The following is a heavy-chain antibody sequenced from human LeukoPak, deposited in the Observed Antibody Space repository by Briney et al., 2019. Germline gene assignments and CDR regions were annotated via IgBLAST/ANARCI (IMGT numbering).Heavy chain of an antibody. CDR3: ARSMASLLWWSYYFDY. J-gene: IGHJ4*02. Sequence: PSETLSLTCAVYGGSFSGYYWSWIRQPPWQGLEWIGEINHSGSTNYNPSLKSRVTISVDTSKNQFSLKLSSVTAADTAVYYCARSMASLLWWSYYFDYWGQGTLVTVSS. CDR1: GGSFSGYY. V-gene: IGHV4-34*01. D-gene: IGHD2-21*01. CDR2: INHSGST.